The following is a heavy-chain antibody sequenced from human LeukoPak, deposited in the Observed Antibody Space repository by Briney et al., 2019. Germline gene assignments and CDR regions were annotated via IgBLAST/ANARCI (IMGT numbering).Heavy chain of an antibody. CDR1: GGTFSSYV. Sequence: SVKASCKASGGTFSSYVISWVRQAPGQGLEWMGRIIPILGIANYAQKFQGRVTITADKSTSTAYMELSSPRSEDTAVYYCASPPADYYDSRDYFDYWGQGTLVTVSS. CDR3: ASPPADYYDSRDYFDY. J-gene: IGHJ4*02. V-gene: IGHV1-69*04. CDR2: IIPILGIA. D-gene: IGHD3-22*01.